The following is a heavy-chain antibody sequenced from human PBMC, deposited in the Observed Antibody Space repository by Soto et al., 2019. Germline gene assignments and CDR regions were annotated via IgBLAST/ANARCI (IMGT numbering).Heavy chain of an antibody. CDR2: INWDNNE. J-gene: IGHJ5*02. Sequence: SGPTLVNPTQTLTLTCTFSGFSLSTLGTCVTWIRQPPGKALEWLALINWDNNEYYTTSLKTRLTISRDTSKNQVVLTMTNVDPVDTATYYCAHAPGIAVTTNWFDPWGQGILVTVSS. V-gene: IGHV2-70*12. CDR1: GFSLSTLGTC. CDR3: AHAPGIAVTTNWFDP. D-gene: IGHD6-19*01.